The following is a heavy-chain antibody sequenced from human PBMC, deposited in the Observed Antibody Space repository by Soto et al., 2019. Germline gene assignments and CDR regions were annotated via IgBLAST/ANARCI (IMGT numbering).Heavy chain of an antibody. CDR1: GGSISSGDYY. CDR2: IYYSGST. D-gene: IGHD2-2*01. CDR3: AREYIVVVXAATKVRWYYYYYGMDV. V-gene: IGHV4-30-4*01. J-gene: IGHJ6*02. Sequence: SETLSLTCTVSGGSISSGDYYWGWIRQPPGKGLEWIGYIYYSGSTYYNPSLKSRVTISVDTSKNQFSLKLSSVTAADKAVYYCAREYIVVVXAATKVRWYYYYYGMDVWGQGTTVTVSS.